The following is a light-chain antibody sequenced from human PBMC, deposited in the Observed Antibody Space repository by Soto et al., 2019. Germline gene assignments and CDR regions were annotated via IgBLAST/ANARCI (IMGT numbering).Light chain of an antibody. CDR3: GSCAGLITLQ. V-gene: IGLV2-23*02. CDR1: SSDVGSYDL. J-gene: IGLJ2*01. Sequence: QSALTKPASVSGSPGQSITISCTGTSSDVGSYDLVSWYQQHPGKAPKLMIYEVSKRPSGVSNRFCGSKSGNTASLTISGLQAEDEAEYLCGSCAGLITLQFGGGTKLTAL. CDR2: EVS.